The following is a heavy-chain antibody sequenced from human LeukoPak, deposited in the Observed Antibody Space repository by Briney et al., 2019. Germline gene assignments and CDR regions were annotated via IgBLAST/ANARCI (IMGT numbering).Heavy chain of an antibody. V-gene: IGHV4-38-2*02. Sequence: SETLSLTCTVSGYSISSGYYWGWIRQPPGKGLEWIVNIYHTGSTYYNPSLKSRVTISVDTSKNQFSLKLSSVTAADTAVYYCARGKWDLESGEAFDIWGQGTMVTVSS. D-gene: IGHD1-26*01. CDR3: ARGKWDLESGEAFDI. CDR1: GYSISSGYY. CDR2: IYHTGST. J-gene: IGHJ3*02.